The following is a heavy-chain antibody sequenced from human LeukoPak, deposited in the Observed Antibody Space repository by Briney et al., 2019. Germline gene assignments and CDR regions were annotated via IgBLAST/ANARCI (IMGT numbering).Heavy chain of an antibody. Sequence: GASVKVSCKASGYTFTGYYMHWVRQAPGQGLEWMGRINPNSGGTNYAQKFQGRVTMTRDTSISTAYMELSRLGSDDTAVYYCARVSVTGWFDPWGQGTLVTVSS. D-gene: IGHD2-21*02. CDR1: GYTFTGYY. CDR2: INPNSGGT. CDR3: ARVSVTGWFDP. J-gene: IGHJ5*02. V-gene: IGHV1-2*06.